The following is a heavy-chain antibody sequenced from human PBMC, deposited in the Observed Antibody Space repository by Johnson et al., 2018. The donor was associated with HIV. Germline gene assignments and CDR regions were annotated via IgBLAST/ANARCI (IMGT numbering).Heavy chain of an antibody. V-gene: IGHV3-33*08. Sequence: QVQLVESGGGVVQPGRSLRLSCAASGFTFSSYGMHWVRQAPGKGLEWVSGISWDGDSKCYADSVKGRFTISRDNSKTTLYLQMNRLRAEETALYYCACDRRRDCDNCSYPVSDAFDFWGQGTMVTVSS. CDR1: GFTFSSYG. J-gene: IGHJ3*01. CDR2: ISWDGDSK. CDR3: ACDRRRDCDNCSYPVSDAFDF. D-gene: IGHD2-15*01.